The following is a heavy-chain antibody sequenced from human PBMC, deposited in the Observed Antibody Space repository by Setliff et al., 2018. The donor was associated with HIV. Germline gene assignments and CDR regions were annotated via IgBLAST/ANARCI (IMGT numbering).Heavy chain of an antibody. V-gene: IGHV4-34*01. Sequence: PSETLSLTCAVYGGSFTDFYWTFIRQSPGKGLEWIGEITHSGSTTYDPSLKSRITVSVDTSKNQFSLKLTSVTAADMGVYYCARGRKKTLAVSGTRYFDFWGKGTLVTVSS. D-gene: IGHD6-19*01. CDR3: ARGRKKTLAVSGTRYFDF. CDR1: GGSFTDFY. J-gene: IGHJ4*02. CDR2: ITHSGST.